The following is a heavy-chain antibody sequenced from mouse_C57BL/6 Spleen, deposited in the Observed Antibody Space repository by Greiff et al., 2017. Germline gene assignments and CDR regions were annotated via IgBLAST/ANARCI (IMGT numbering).Heavy chain of an antibody. CDR1: GYTFTDYY. CDR3: AGGNYPY. Sequence: EVQLQQSGPELVKPGASVKMSCKASGYTFTDYYMPWVKQSPGQSLEWIGYINPNNGGTSYNQKFTGKATLTVNTSSSTAYMELRSLTSEDSAVYYCAGGNYPYWGQGTTLTVSS. CDR2: INPNNGGT. V-gene: IGHV1-22*01. D-gene: IGHD2-1*01. J-gene: IGHJ2*01.